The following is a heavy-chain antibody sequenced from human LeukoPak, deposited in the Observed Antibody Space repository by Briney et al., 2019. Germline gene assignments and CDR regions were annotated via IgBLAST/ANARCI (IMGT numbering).Heavy chain of an antibody. CDR2: ISSSGSTI. CDR3: ARALCSSTSCYAGGYMDV. J-gene: IGHJ6*03. CDR1: GFTFSDYY. D-gene: IGHD2-2*01. V-gene: IGHV3-11*01. Sequence: KPGGSLRLSCAASGFTFSDYYMSWIRQAPGKGLEWVSYISSSGSTIYYADSVKGRFTISRDNAKNLLYLQMNSLRAEDTAVYYCARALCSSTSCYAGGYMDVWGKGTTVTVSS.